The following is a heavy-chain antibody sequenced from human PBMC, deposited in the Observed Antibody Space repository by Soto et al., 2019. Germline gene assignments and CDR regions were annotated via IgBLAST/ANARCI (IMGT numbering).Heavy chain of an antibody. CDR1: GGSMSRYS. CDR2: MYNDGAT. D-gene: IGHD5-12*01. CDR3: ARGPTITTDF. V-gene: IGHV4-59*01. J-gene: IGHJ4*02. Sequence: PSEALSLTCTISGGSMSRYSCHWLRQPPGKGLEWIGYMYNDGATDYNPSLKSRISMSLDTSTKQFSLRLSSVTAADTAVYFCARGPTITTDFWGRGILVTVS.